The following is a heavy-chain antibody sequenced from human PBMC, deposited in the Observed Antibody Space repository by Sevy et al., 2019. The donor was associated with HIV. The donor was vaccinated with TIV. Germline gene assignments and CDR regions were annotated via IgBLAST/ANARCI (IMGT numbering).Heavy chain of an antibody. CDR3: ARCQGHYSLDY. CDR1: GFTFNTYS. D-gene: IGHD3-3*01. CDR2: IGTAAGVT. Sequence: GGSLRLSCAASGFTFNTYSLIWVRQTPGKGLEWLSFIGTAAGVTYYADSVKGRFTISRDNAKNSLYLQMNSLRDEDTAVYYCARCQGHYSLDYWGQGTLVTVSS. V-gene: IGHV3-48*02. J-gene: IGHJ4*02.